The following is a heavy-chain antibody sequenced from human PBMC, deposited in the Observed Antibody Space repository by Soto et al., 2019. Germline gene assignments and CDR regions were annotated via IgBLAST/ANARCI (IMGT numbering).Heavy chain of an antibody. D-gene: IGHD2-21*01. CDR1: GFVFGSYA. J-gene: IGHJ5*02. CDR2: IMYDGNTE. V-gene: IGHV3-30-3*01. Sequence: GGSLRLSCAASGFVFGSYAMHWVRQAPGKGLEWVAVIMYDGNTEYYADSVKGRFTLSRDNSKNILYVQMNSLRAEDTAVYYCTRPTCDGGNCYFAHWGQGTLVTVSS. CDR3: TRPTCDGGNCYFAH.